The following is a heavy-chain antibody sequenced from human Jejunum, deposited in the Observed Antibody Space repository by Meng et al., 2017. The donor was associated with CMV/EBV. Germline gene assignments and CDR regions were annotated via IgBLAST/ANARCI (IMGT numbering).Heavy chain of an antibody. CDR3: ASPLGILGIVDL. Sequence: LQLQGSGPGIVKPSETLSLTCTVSGGSISSSSYYWGWIRQPPGKGLEWIGSIYYSGSTYYNPSLKGRVTISVDTSKNQFSLKLSSVTAADTAVYYCASPLGILGIVDLWGRGTLVTVSS. D-gene: IGHD7-27*01. CDR2: IYYSGST. V-gene: IGHV4-39*01. J-gene: IGHJ2*01. CDR1: GGSISSSSYY.